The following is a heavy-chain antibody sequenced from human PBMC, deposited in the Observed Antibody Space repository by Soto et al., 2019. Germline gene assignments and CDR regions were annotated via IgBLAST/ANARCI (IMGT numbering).Heavy chain of an antibody. Sequence: QVQLQESGPGLVKPSQTLSLTCTVSGGSISSGGYYWSWIRQHPGKGLEWIGYIYYSGSTYYNPSLKSRVTISVDTSKNQFSLKLSSVTAADTAVYYCARDGQYCSSTSCYGDYYCYYMDVWGKGTTVTVSS. CDR3: ARDGQYCSSTSCYGDYYCYYMDV. CDR2: IYYSGST. J-gene: IGHJ6*03. D-gene: IGHD2-2*01. CDR1: GGSISSGGYY. V-gene: IGHV4-31*03.